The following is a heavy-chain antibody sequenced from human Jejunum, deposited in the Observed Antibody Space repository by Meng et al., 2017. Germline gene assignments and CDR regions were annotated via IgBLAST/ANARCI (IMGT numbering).Heavy chain of an antibody. V-gene: IGHV3-48*03. J-gene: IGHJ4*02. CDR3: ARKKSYGDYPADY. CDR1: GFTFSNYE. Sequence: GGSLRLSCAASGFTFSNYEMNWVRQAPGKGLEWVSYIGGSGSPIFSADSVKGRFTISSDNARNSLYLQMNSLRAEDTAVYYCARKKSYGDYPADYWGQGTSVTVSS. D-gene: IGHD4-17*01. CDR2: IGGSGSPI.